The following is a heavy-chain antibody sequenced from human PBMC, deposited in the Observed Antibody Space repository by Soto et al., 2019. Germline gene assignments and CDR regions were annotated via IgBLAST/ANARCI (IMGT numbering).Heavy chain of an antibody. V-gene: IGHV1-3*01. Sequence: ASVKVSCKASGYTFTSYAIHWVRQAPGQRLEWMGWINAGNGDTKYSGGTSYYADSVKGRFTISRDNSKNTLYLQMNSLRAEDTAIYYCAKRPRALLTFDYWGQGTLVTVSS. CDR3: AKRPRALLTFDY. CDR2: INAGNGDT. CDR1: GYTFTSYA. J-gene: IGHJ4*02. D-gene: IGHD1-26*01.